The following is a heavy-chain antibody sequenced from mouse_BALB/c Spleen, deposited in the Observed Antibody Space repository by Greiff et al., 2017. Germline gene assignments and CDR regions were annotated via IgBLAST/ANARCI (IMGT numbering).Heavy chain of an antibody. V-gene: IGHV5-17*02. CDR3: TSDGNCPRFAY. J-gene: IGHJ3*01. CDR2: ISSGSSTI. CDR1: GFTFSSFG. Sequence: EVQRVESGGGLVQPGGSRKLSCAASGFTFSSFGMHWVRQAPEKGLEWVAYISSGSSTIYYADTVKGRFTISRDNTKNTLFLQMTSLRSEDTAMYYCTSDGNCPRFAYWGQGTLVTVSA. D-gene: IGHD2-1*01.